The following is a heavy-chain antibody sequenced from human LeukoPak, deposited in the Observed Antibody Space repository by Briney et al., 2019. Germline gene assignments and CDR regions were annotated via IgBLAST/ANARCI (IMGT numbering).Heavy chain of an antibody. Sequence: PGGSLRLSCAASGFTFSSYGMHWVRQAPGKGLEWVAFIRYDGSNKYYADSVKGRFTISRDNSKNTLYLQMNSLRAGDTAVYYCAKDRAGEDYYYMDVWGKGTTVTISS. D-gene: IGHD3-16*01. J-gene: IGHJ6*03. CDR1: GFTFSSYG. CDR3: AKDRAGEDYYYMDV. V-gene: IGHV3-30*02. CDR2: IRYDGSNK.